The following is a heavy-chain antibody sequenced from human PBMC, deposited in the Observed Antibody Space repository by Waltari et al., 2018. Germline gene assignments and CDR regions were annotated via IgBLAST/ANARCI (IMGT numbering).Heavy chain of an antibody. V-gene: IGHV3-7*01. J-gene: IGHJ4*02. CDR2: RNYDGSQK. Sequence: EVHLVESGGGLVQPGGSLRLSCGASGFTFSRYWMSWVRQTPGKGLEWVANRNYDGSQKYYVDSVKGRFSISRDNAKNSVYLQMNSLRVEDTAVYYCAKSRGFEYWGQGTLITVSS. D-gene: IGHD2-2*01. CDR1: GFTFSRYW. CDR3: AKSRGFEY.